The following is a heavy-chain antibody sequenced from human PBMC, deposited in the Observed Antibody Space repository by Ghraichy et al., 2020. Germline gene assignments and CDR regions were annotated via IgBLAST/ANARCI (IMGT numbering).Heavy chain of an antibody. CDR2: IWYDGSNK. Sequence: GGSLRLSCAASGFTFSSYGMHWVRQAPGKGLEWVAVIWYDGSNKYYADSVKGRFTISRDNSKNTLYLQMNSLRAEDTAVYYCARDGGGYYGSGSYNWGQGTLVTVSS. J-gene: IGHJ4*02. D-gene: IGHD3-10*01. V-gene: IGHV3-33*01. CDR1: GFTFSSYG. CDR3: ARDGGGYYGSGSYN.